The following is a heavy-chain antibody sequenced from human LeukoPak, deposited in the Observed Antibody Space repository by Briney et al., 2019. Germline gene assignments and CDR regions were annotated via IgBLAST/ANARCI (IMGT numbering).Heavy chain of an antibody. CDR1: GYSFTAYY. Sequence: ASVKVSCKASGYSFTAYYMHWVRQAPGQGLEWMGWINPTSGGTNYAQKFQGRVTMTKDTSISTAYMELSRLGSDDTAVYYCARGRRSFDWDAYWGQGTLVTVSS. CDR3: ARGRRSFDWDAY. D-gene: IGHD3-9*01. J-gene: IGHJ4*02. V-gene: IGHV1-2*02. CDR2: INPTSGGT.